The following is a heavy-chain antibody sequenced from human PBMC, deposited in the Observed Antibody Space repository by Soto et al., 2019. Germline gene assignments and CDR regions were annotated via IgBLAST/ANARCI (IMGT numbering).Heavy chain of an antibody. V-gene: IGHV3-30*18. CDR2: ISYDGSNK. CDR1: GFTFSSYG. J-gene: IGHJ4*02. CDR3: AKEYCTNGVCSYFDY. Sequence: QVQLVESGGGVVQPGRSLRLSCAASGFTFSSYGMHWVRQAPGKGLEWVAVISYDGSNKYYADSVKGRFTISRVNSKNTLYLQMNSLRAEDTAVYYCAKEYCTNGVCSYFDYWGQGTLVTVSS. D-gene: IGHD2-8*01.